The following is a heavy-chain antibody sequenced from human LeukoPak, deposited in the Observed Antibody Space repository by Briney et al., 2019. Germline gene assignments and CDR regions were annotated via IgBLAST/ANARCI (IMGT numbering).Heavy chain of an antibody. CDR1: GGSFTGFY. J-gene: IGHJ5*02. D-gene: IGHD3-10*01. Sequence: PSETLSLTCAVYGGSFTGFYWNWIRQPPGKGLEWIGEINHGGSTNYIPSLKSRVTISIDTSKNQFSLKLNSVAAADTAVYYCARGRISRVRGVSPPVDPWGQGTLVTVSS. V-gene: IGHV4-34*01. CDR3: ARGRISRVRGVSPPVDP. CDR2: INHGGST.